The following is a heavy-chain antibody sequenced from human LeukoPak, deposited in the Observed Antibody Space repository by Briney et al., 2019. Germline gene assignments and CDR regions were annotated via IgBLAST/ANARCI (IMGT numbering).Heavy chain of an antibody. V-gene: IGHV3-23*01. D-gene: IGHD2/OR15-2a*01. CDR3: AKVRQFLDAFDI. CDR1: GFTFSSYA. CDR2: ISGSGGST. J-gene: IGHJ3*02. Sequence: GGSLRLSCAASGFTFSSYAMSWARQAPGKGLEWVSAISGSGGSTYYADSVKGRSTISRDNSKNTLYLQMNSLRAEDTAVYYCAKVRQFLDAFDIWGQGTMVTVSS.